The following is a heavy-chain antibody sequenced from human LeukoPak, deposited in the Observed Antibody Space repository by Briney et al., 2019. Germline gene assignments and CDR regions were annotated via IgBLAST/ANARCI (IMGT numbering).Heavy chain of an antibody. CDR1: GFTFSSYA. Sequence: PGGSLRLSCAASGFTFSSYAMSWVRQAPGQGLGWGSAISGSGGSTYYADSVKGRFTISRDNSKNTLYLQLNNLRAEDTALYFCAKRGASGLYYFDYWGLGTLVTVSS. D-gene: IGHD6-25*01. CDR2: ISGSGGST. J-gene: IGHJ4*02. CDR3: AKRGASGLYYFDY. V-gene: IGHV3-23*01.